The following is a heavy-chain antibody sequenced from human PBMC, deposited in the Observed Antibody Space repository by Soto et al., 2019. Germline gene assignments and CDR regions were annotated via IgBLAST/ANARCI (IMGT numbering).Heavy chain of an antibody. CDR3: ARDWISKPPYIVVVTAIDY. Sequence: GGSLRLSCAASGFTFSSYSMNWVRQAPGKGLEWVSSISSSSSYIYYADSVKGRFTISRDNAKNSLYLQMNSLRAEDTAVYYCARDWISKPPYIVVVTAIDYWGQGTLVTVSS. J-gene: IGHJ4*02. V-gene: IGHV3-21*01. CDR1: GFTFSSYS. D-gene: IGHD2-21*02. CDR2: ISSSSSYI.